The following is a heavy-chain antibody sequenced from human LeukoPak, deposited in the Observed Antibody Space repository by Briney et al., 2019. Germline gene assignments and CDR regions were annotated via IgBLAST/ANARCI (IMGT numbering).Heavy chain of an antibody. V-gene: IGHV1-18*01. J-gene: IGHJ4*02. CDR3: ARDQYDSVWGSHRPYFDY. CDR2: ISVHNGNP. D-gene: IGHD3-16*02. Sequence: GASVKVSRKASGYTFSSYGISWVRQAPGQGLEWMGWISVHNGNPEYAQKFQGRVIMTTDTFTSTAYMELRSLRSDDTAVYYCARDQYDSVWGSHRPYFDYWGQGTLVTASS. CDR1: GYTFSSYG.